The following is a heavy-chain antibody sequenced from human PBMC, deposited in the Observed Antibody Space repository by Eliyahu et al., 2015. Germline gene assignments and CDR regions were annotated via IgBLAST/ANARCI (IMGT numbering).Heavy chain of an antibody. CDR1: GFSLSTSGMC. CDR2: IDWDDDK. Sequence: QVTLRESGPALVKPTQTLTLTCTFSGFSLSTSGMCVSWIRQPPGKALEWLARIDWDDDKYYSTSLKTRLTISKDTSKNQVVLTMTNMDPVDTATYYCARILAGDYGGTVLDYWGQGTLVTVSS. V-gene: IGHV2-70*15. J-gene: IGHJ4*02. D-gene: IGHD4-17*01. CDR3: ARILAGDYGGTVLDY.